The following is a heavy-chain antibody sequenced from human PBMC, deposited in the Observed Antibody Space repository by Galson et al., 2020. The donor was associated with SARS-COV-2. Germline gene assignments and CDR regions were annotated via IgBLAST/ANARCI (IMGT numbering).Heavy chain of an antibody. CDR1: GFTFSTYG. V-gene: IGHV3-33*01. CDR3: ARGSSSHAFDI. D-gene: IGHD3-10*01. Sequence: TGGSLRLSCAASGFTFSTYGMHWVRQAPGKGLEWVAVIWYDGSNKYYADSVKGRFTISRDNSKNTLYLQMISLRAEDTAVYYCARGSSSHAFDIWGPRTMVTVSS. CDR2: IWYDGSNK. J-gene: IGHJ3*02.